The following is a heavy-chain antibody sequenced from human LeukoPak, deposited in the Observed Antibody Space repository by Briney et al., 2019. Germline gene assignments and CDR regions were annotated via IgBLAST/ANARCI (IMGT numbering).Heavy chain of an antibody. Sequence: PGGSLRLSCAASGFTFSSYGMHWVRQAPGKGLEWVAVISYDGSNKYYADSVKGRFTISRDNSKNTLYLQMNSLRAEDTAVYYCARDANSIVVVVELPDYWGQGTLVTVSS. J-gene: IGHJ4*02. CDR3: ARDANSIVVVVELPDY. CDR1: GFTFSSYG. V-gene: IGHV3-30*03. CDR2: ISYDGSNK. D-gene: IGHD2-15*01.